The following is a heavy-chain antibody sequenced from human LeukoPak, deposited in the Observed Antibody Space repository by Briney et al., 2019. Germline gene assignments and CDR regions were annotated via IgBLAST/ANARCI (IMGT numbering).Heavy chain of an antibody. CDR1: GGSFSGYY. CDR2: INHSGST. V-gene: IGHV4-34*01. D-gene: IGHD6-19*01. CDR3: ASRTDFRIAVAGIAGNWFDP. J-gene: IGHJ5*02. Sequence: PSETLSLTCAVYGGSFSGYYWSWIRQPPGKGLEWIGEINHSGSTNYNPSLKNRVTISVDTSRNQFSLKLSSVTAADTAVYYCASRTDFRIAVAGIAGNWFDPWGQGTLVTVSS.